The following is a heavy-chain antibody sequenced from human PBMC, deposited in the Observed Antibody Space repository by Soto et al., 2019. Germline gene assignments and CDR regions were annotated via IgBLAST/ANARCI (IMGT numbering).Heavy chain of an antibody. J-gene: IGHJ3*02. CDR2: FDPEDGET. Sequence: QVQLVQSGAEVKKPGASVKVSCKVSGYTLTELSMHWVRQAPGKGLEWMGGFDPEDGETIYAQKFQGRVTMTEDTSTDTDYMELRSLRSEDTAVYDCATDLTIVTFDAFDIWGQGTMVTVSS. CDR1: GYTLTELS. V-gene: IGHV1-24*01. CDR3: ATDLTIVTFDAFDI. D-gene: IGHD4-4*01.